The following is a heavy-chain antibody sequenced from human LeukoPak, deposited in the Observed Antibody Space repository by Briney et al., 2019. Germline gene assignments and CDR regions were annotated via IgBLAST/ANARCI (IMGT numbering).Heavy chain of an antibody. D-gene: IGHD2/OR15-2a*01. V-gene: IGHV3-74*01. CDR3: VSFYETY. J-gene: IGHJ4*02. CDR1: GNYW. Sequence: GGSLRLSCAASGNYWMHWVRQAPGKGLVWVSHINSDGSWTSYADSVKGRFTISKDNAKNTVYLQMNSLRAEDTAVYYCVSFYETYWGRGTLVTVSS. CDR2: INSDGSWT.